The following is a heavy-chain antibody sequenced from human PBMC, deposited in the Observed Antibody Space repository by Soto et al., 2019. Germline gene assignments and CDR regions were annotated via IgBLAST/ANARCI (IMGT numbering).Heavy chain of an antibody. V-gene: IGHV3-30-3*01. Sequence: QVQLVESGGGVVQPGRSLRLSCAASGFTFSSYAMHWVRQAPGKGLEWVAVISYDGSNKYYADSVKGRFTISRDNSKNTLYLQMNSLRAEDTAVYYCAGYTETQRAAADQTLDYWGQGTLVTVSS. CDR2: ISYDGSNK. J-gene: IGHJ4*02. CDR3: AGYTETQRAAADQTLDY. D-gene: IGHD6-13*01. CDR1: GFTFSSYA.